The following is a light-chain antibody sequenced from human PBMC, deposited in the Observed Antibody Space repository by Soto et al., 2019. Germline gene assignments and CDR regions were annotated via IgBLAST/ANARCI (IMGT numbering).Light chain of an antibody. CDR3: QQRSKWPLT. CDR2: DAS. J-gene: IGKJ5*01. V-gene: IGKV3-11*01. Sequence: EIVLTQSPATLSLSPGESATLSCRASQSVSSYLAWYQQKPGQAPRLLIYDASNRSTGIPARFSGSGSGTDFKLTISSLEPEDFAVYYYQQRSKWPLTFGQGTRLEIK. CDR1: QSVSSY.